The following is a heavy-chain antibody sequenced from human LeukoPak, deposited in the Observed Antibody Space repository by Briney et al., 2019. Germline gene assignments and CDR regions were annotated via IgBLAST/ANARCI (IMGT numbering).Heavy chain of an antibody. V-gene: IGHV4-39*07. Sequence: PSETLSLTCTVSGGSISSSSYYWGWIRQPPGKGLEWIGSIYYSGSTYYNPSLKSRVTISVDTSKNQFSLKLSSVTAADTAVYYCARDQGISSDLDAFDIWGQGTMVTVSS. CDR3: ARDQGISSDLDAFDI. J-gene: IGHJ3*02. CDR1: GGSISSSSYY. CDR2: IYYSGST. D-gene: IGHD3-10*01.